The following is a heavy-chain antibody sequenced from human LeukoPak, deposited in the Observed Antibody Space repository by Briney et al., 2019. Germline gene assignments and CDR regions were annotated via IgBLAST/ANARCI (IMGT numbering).Heavy chain of an antibody. V-gene: IGHV3-23*01. Sequence: GGSLSLSCGSSGITISSYSMSWIRQAPGKGLEWVSAISGSGGSTYDADSVKGRFTVSRDNSKHTLYLQMNSRRGDDTAVYYCAKRGATTVITSYFDYWGQGTLVTVSS. CDR2: ISGSGGST. CDR1: GITISSYS. J-gene: IGHJ4*02. D-gene: IGHD4-11*01. CDR3: AKRGATTVITSYFDY.